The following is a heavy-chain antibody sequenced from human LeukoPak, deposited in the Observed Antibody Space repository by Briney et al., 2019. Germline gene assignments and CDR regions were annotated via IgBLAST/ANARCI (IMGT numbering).Heavy chain of an antibody. CDR1: GFTFSSYE. J-gene: IGHJ2*01. CDR3: ARDRLYCGGDCYQLDL. CDR2: ISSSGSTI. Sequence: GALRLSCAASGFTFSSYEMNWVRQAPGKGLEWVSYISSSGSTIYYADSVKGRFTISRDNAKNSLYLQMNSLRAEDTAVYYCARDRLYCGGDCYQLDLWGRGTLVTVSS. V-gene: IGHV3-48*03. D-gene: IGHD2-21*02.